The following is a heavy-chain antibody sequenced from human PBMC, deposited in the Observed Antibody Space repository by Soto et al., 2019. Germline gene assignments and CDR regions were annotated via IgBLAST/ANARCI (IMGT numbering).Heavy chain of an antibody. V-gene: IGHV3-23*01. Sequence: GGSLRLSCAASGFTFSSYAMSWVRQAPGKGLEWVSAISGSGGSTYYADSVKGRFTISRDNSKNTLYLQMNSLRAEDTAVYYCARGQQLWYSFDYWGQGTLVTVSS. CDR2: ISGSGGST. J-gene: IGHJ4*02. D-gene: IGHD5-18*01. CDR3: ARGQQLWYSFDY. CDR1: GFTFSSYA.